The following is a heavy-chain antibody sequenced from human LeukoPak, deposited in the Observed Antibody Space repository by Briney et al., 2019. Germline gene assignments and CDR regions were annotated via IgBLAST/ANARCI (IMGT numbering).Heavy chain of an antibody. J-gene: IGHJ6*03. CDR3: ARVITMVRGVIHYYYYYYMDV. Sequence: SETLSLTCTVSGGSISSSSYYWGWIRRPPGKGLEWIGEINHSGSTNYNPSLKSRVTISVDTSKNQFSLKLSSVTAADTAVYYCARVITMVRGVIHYYYYYYMDVWGKGTTVTVSS. CDR2: INHSGST. D-gene: IGHD3-10*01. CDR1: GGSISSSSYY. V-gene: IGHV4-39*07.